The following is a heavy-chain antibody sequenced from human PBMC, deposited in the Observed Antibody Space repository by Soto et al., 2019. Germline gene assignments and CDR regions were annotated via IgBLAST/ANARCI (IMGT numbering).Heavy chain of an antibody. CDR3: ARGPASGYIDY. V-gene: IGHV3-33*01. J-gene: IGHJ4*02. D-gene: IGHD1-26*01. CDR2: IWYDGSNK. CDR1: GFTFSSYG. Sequence: PGGSLRLSCAASGFTFSSYGMHWVRQAPGKGLEWVAVIWYDGSNKYYADSVKGRFTISRDNSKNTLYLQMNSLRAEDTAVYYCARGPASGYIDYWGQGTLVTVSS.